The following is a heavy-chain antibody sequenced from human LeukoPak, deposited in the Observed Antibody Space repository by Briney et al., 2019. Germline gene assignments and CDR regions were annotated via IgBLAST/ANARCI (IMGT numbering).Heavy chain of an antibody. J-gene: IGHJ5*02. Sequence: GGSLRLSCAASGFTFSSYSMNWVRQAPGKGLEWVSCISSSSSTIYYADSVKGRFTISRDNAKNSLYLQMNSLRAEDTAVYYCARGGVAARGPNWFDPWGQGTLVTVSS. CDR3: ARGGVAARGPNWFDP. D-gene: IGHD6-6*01. CDR2: ISSSSSTI. V-gene: IGHV3-48*01. CDR1: GFTFSSYS.